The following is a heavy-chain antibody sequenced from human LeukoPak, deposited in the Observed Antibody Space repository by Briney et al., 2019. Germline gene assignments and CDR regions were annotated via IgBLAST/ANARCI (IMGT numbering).Heavy chain of an antibody. D-gene: IGHD2-21*02. Sequence: SETLSLTCTVSGGSISSSSCYWGRIRQPPGKGLEWIGSIYYSGSTYYNPSLKSRVTISVDTSKNQFSLKLSSVTAADTAVYYCARDRGQMTLDYWGQGTLVTVSS. J-gene: IGHJ4*02. V-gene: IGHV4-39*07. CDR2: IYYSGST. CDR3: ARDRGQMTLDY. CDR1: GGSISSSSCY.